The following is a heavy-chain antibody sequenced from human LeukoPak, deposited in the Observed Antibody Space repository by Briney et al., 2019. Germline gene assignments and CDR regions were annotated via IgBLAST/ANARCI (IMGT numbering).Heavy chain of an antibody. J-gene: IGHJ4*02. D-gene: IGHD5/OR15-5a*01. Sequence: ASVKVSCKASGYTFTSYYMHWVRQAPGLGLEWMGKINPSDGSTRYAQKFQGRVTMTRDMSTSTVYMELSSLRSEDTAVYYCASSFYDLLVYFDYWGQGTLVTVSS. V-gene: IGHV1-46*01. CDR2: INPSDGST. CDR3: ASSFYDLLVYFDY. CDR1: GYTFTSYY.